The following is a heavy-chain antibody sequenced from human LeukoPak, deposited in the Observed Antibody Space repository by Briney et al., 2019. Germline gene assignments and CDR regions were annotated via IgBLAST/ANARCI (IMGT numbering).Heavy chain of an antibody. D-gene: IGHD3-10*01. CDR1: GFTFNNYA. J-gene: IGHJ4*02. Sequence: GGSLRLSCAASGFTFNNYAMSWVRQAPGKGLEWVSVINWNGGSTGYADSVKGRFTISRDNAKNSLYLQMNSLRAEDTASYYCARGGWFGELLFDYWGQGTLVTVSS. CDR3: ARGGWFGELLFDY. CDR2: INWNGGST. V-gene: IGHV3-20*04.